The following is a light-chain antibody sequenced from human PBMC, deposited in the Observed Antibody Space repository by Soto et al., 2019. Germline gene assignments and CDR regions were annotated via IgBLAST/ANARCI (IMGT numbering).Light chain of an antibody. CDR3: QVWDSSPAVI. V-gene: IGLV3-1*01. J-gene: IGLJ2*01. Sequence: SYELTQPPSVSVSPGQTANITCSGDKLGDKYACWYQQKPGQSPVLVIYKDRKRPSGIPQRFSGSNSGNTATLTISGTQAMDEADYYCQVWDSSPAVIFGGGTQLTVL. CDR2: KDR. CDR1: KLGDKY.